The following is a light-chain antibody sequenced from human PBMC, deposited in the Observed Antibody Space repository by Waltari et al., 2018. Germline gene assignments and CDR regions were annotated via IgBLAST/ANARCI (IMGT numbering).Light chain of an antibody. CDR1: QSLLYSNGNPY. Sequence: DVVMTQSPLSLPVTLGQSASISCDSSQSLLYSNGNPYLNWFHQRPGQSPRRLIYRMSTRDSGVPDRFSGSGAGTHCSLKISRVEAEDVGIYYCMQGTYWPWTFGQGTKVEIK. J-gene: IGKJ1*01. CDR2: RMS. CDR3: MQGTYWPWT. V-gene: IGKV2-30*01.